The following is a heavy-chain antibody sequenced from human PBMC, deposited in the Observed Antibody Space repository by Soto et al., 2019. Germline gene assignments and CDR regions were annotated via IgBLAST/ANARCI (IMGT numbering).Heavy chain of an antibody. Sequence: GGSLRLSCAASGFTFSSYAMSWARQAPGKGLEWVSSVSFRGDIYYADSLEGRFTISRDDAKNSLYLQMNSLRAEDTAVYYCARGCSSASCYYYWGQGTLVTVSS. CDR3: ARGCSSASCYYY. CDR2: VSFRGDI. V-gene: IGHV3-21*01. D-gene: IGHD2-2*01. CDR1: GFTFSSYA. J-gene: IGHJ4*02.